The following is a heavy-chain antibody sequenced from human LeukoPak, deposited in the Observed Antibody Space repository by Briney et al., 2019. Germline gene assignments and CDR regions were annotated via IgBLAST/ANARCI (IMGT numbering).Heavy chain of an antibody. CDR1: GFTFIAYG. V-gene: IGHV3-74*01. Sequence: GGSLTLSCAPSGFTFIAYGMQWLRQPPGKGVVWVSRINNDGSSTSYADSVKARFTISRDNAKNTLYLQVNSLRAEDTGVYYCARELPREMKLDYWGQGTLVTVSS. D-gene: IGHD5-24*01. CDR2: INNDGSST. J-gene: IGHJ4*02. CDR3: ARELPREMKLDY.